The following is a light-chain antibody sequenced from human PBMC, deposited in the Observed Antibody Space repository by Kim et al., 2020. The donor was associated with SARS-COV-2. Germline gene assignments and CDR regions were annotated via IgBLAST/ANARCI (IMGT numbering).Light chain of an antibody. J-gene: IGLJ2*01. Sequence: QSVLTQPPSVSGAPGQRVTISCTGGSSNIGAGYDVHWYQQVPGTAPKLLIFATNNRPSGVPDRFSGSKSDTSASLTITGLQTEDEADYYCQSYDSRLTVVFGGGTQLTVL. V-gene: IGLV1-40*01. CDR3: QSYDSRLTVV. CDR2: ATN. CDR1: SSNIGAGYD.